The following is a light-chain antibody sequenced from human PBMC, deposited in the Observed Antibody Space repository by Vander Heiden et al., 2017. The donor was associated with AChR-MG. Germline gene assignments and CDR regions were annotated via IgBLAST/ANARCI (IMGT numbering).Light chain of an antibody. J-gene: IGKJ4*01. CDR2: GAS. V-gene: IGKV3-20*01. CDR3: QQYGSSPPLT. CDR1: QSVSSSY. Sequence: EFVLRKSPGPLSLSPGEKATPPCRPSQSVSSSYLAWYQQKPGQAPRLLIYGASSRATGIPDRFSGSGSGTDFTLTISRLEPEDFAVYYCQQYGSSPPLTFGGGTKVEIK.